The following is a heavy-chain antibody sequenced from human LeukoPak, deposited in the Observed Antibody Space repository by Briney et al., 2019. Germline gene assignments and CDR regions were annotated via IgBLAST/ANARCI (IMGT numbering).Heavy chain of an antibody. CDR1: GGSFSGYY. Sequence: SGTLSLTCAVYGGSFSGYYWSWIRQPPWKGLEWIGEINHSGSTNYNPSLKSRVTISVDTSKNQFSLKLSSVTAADTAVYYCASANLEAAGQAWGQGTLVTVSS. CDR2: INHSGST. CDR3: ASANLEAAGQA. V-gene: IGHV4-34*01. D-gene: IGHD6-13*01. J-gene: IGHJ5*02.